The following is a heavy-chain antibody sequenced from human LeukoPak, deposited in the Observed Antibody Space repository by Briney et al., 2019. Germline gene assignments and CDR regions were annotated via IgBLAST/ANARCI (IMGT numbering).Heavy chain of an antibody. V-gene: IGHV3-7*01. J-gene: IGHJ4*02. CDR3: AREIGYSSSFDY. CDR2: IKQDGSEK. D-gene: IGHD6-6*01. CDR1: GFTFSDYY. Sequence: GGSLRLSCAASGFTFSDYYMSWVRQAPGKGLEWVANIKQDGSEKYYGDSVKGRFTISRDNAKNSLYLQMNSLRAEDTAVYYCAREIGYSSSFDYWGQGTLVTVSS.